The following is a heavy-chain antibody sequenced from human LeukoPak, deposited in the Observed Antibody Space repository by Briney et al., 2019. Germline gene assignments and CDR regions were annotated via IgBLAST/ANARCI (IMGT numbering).Heavy chain of an antibody. D-gene: IGHD6-13*01. CDR3: ARSVAAAGTFSYYYYYYMDV. J-gene: IGHJ6*03. V-gene: IGHV7-4-1*02. CDR1: GYTFTSYA. CDR2: INTNTRNP. Sequence: ASVKVSCKASGYTFTSYAMNWVRQAPGQGLEWMGWINTNTRNPTYAQGFTGRFVFSLDTSVSTAYLQISSLKAEDTAVYYCARSVAAAGTFSYYYYYYMDVWGKGTTVTVSS.